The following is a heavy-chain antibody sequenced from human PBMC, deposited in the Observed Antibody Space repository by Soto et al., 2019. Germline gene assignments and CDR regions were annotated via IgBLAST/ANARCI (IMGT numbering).Heavy chain of an antibody. Sequence: QVQLVQSGAEVKKPGSSVKVSCKASGGTFSSYSISWVRQAPAQGLEWMGRIIQMVGITNYAQRFQGRVTIIADTSTSTAYMELTSLTSDDTGMYFCAREDSGYPYASDIWGQGTMVTGSS. CDR3: AREDSGYPYASDI. CDR2: IIQMVGIT. D-gene: IGHD5-12*01. CDR1: GGTFSSYS. V-gene: IGHV1-69*08. J-gene: IGHJ3*02.